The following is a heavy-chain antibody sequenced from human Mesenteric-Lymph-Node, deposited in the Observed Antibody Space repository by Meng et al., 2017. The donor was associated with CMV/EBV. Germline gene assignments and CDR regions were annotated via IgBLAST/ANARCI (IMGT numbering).Heavy chain of an antibody. D-gene: IGHD2-2*01. J-gene: IGHJ4*02. V-gene: IGHV1-18*01. CDR3: ARVPAAILSYYFDY. Sequence: ASVKVSCKASGYTFSSYDISWVRRAPGQGLEWMGWITTYNGNTNYAQNLQGRATMTTDTSTSTAYMELRSLRSDDTAVYYCARVPAAILSYYFDYWGQGTLVTVSS. CDR2: ITTYNGNT. CDR1: GYTFSSYD.